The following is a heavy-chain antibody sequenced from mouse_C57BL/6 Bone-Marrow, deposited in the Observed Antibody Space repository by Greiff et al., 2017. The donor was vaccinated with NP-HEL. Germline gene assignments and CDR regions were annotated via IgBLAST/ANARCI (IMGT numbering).Heavy chain of an antibody. D-gene: IGHD1-1*01. CDR3: ARRIYYYGSSWAMDY. J-gene: IGHJ4*01. V-gene: IGHV1-61*01. CDR2: IYPSDSET. CDR1: GYTFTSYW. Sequence: QVQLQQPGAELVRPGSSVKLSCKASGYTFTSYWMDWVKQRPGQGLEWIGNIYPSDSETHYNQKFKDKATLTVDKSSSTAYMQLSSLTSEDSAVYYSARRIYYYGSSWAMDYWGQGTSVTVSS.